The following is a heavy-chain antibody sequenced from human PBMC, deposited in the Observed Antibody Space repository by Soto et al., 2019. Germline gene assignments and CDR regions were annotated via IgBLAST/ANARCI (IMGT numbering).Heavy chain of an antibody. CDR2: IYYSGST. J-gene: IGHJ4*02. Sequence: PSETLSLTCTVSGGSISSGGYYWSWIRQHPGKDLEWIGYIYYSGSTYYNPSLKSRVTISVDTSKNQFSLKLSSVTAADTAVYYCARQRTAYYYFDYWGQGTLVTVSS. CDR3: ARQRTAYYYFDY. V-gene: IGHV4-31*03. CDR1: GGSISSGGYY. D-gene: IGHD5-18*01.